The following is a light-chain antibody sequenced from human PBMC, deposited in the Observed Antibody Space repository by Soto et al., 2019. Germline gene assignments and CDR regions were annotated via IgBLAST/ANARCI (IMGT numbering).Light chain of an antibody. J-gene: IGKJ1*01. Sequence: DILITQSPSTVWASVLDIVTITCRASQSISSWLAWYQQKPGKAPKLLIYDASSLESGVPSRFSGSGSGTEFTLTISSLQPHDFATYYCQQYNSYSPTFGQGTKVDI. CDR2: DAS. V-gene: IGKV1-5*01. CDR3: QQYNSYSPT. CDR1: QSISSW.